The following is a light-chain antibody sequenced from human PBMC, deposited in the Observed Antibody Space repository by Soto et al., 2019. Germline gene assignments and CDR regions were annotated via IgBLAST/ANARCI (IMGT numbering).Light chain of an antibody. CDR2: WAS. J-gene: IGKJ3*01. Sequence: DIVMTQSPDSLAVSLGERATINCKSSQSVLYSFNNKNYLAWYQQKPGQPPKLLIYWASTWESGVPDRFSGSGSGTDFTLTISSLQAEDVAVYYCQQYYSTPPVTFGPGTKVDIK. CDR3: QQYYSTPPVT. CDR1: QSVLYSFNNKNY. V-gene: IGKV4-1*01.